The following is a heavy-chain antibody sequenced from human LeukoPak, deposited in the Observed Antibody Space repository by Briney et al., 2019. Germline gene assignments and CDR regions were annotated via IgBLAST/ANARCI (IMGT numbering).Heavy chain of an antibody. CDR1: GCTFSTTA. V-gene: IGHV3-23*01. Sequence: GGSLALSCTASGCTFSTTATHWVRQAPGKGLEWVSGISGTGATTYYAGSVKGRFTISRDNSKNTLYQQLNSLRAADTAKYYCAKGGDYYDRAFDYWGQGTLVTVSS. CDR3: AKGGDYYDRAFDY. D-gene: IGHD3-16*01. CDR2: ISGTGATT. J-gene: IGHJ4*02.